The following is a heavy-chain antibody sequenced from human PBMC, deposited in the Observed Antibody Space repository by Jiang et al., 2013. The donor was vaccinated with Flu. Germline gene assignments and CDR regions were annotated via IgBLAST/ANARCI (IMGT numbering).Heavy chain of an antibody. CDR1: GGSISSYY. J-gene: IGHJ3*02. CDR2: IYYSGST. Sequence: GPGLVKPSETLSLTCTVSGGSISSYYWSWIRQPPGKGLEWIGYIYYSGSTYYNPSLKSRVTISVDTSKNQFSLKLSSVTAADTAVYYCATTTYYYDSSGYYYAGGAFDIWGQGTMVSVSS. CDR3: ATTTYYYDSSGYYYAGGAFDI. V-gene: IGHV4-59*04. D-gene: IGHD3-22*01.